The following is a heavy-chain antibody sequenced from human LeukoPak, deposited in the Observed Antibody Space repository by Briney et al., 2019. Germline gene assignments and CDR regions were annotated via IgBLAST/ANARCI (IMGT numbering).Heavy chain of an antibody. J-gene: IGHJ6*02. Sequence: GGSLRLSCAASGFTFSSYSMNWVRQAPGKGLEWVSSISSSSNYIYHADSVKGRFTSSRDNAKNSLYLQMNSLRVEDTAVYYCARDMAGTYGMDVWGQGTTVTVSS. CDR1: GFTFSSYS. CDR3: ARDMAGTYGMDV. V-gene: IGHV3-21*04. CDR2: ISSSSNYI. D-gene: IGHD3-10*01.